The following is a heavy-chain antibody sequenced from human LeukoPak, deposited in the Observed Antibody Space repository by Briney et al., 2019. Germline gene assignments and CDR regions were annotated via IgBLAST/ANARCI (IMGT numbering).Heavy chain of an antibody. J-gene: IGHJ4*02. V-gene: IGHV4-59*08. CDR1: GGSISSYY. CDR3: ARLNDYVGKIDY. D-gene: IGHD4-17*01. Sequence: SETLSLTCTVSGGSISSYYWSWIRQPPGKGLEWIGYIYYSGSTNYNPSPKSRVTISVDTSKNQFSLKLSSVTAADTAVYYCARLNDYVGKIDYWGQGTLVTVSS. CDR2: IYYSGST.